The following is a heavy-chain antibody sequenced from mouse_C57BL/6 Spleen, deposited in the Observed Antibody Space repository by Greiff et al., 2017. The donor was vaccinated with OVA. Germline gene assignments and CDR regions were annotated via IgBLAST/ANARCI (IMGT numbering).Heavy chain of an antibody. CDR2: ISYDGSN. CDR1: GYSITSGYY. Sequence: EVKLQESGPGLVKPSQSLSLTCSVTGYSITSGYYWNWIRQFPGNKLEWMGYISYDGSNNYNPSLNNRISITRDTSKNQFFLKLNSVTTEDTATYYCARGTYYYGSSYFDYWGQGTTLTVSS. V-gene: IGHV3-6*01. D-gene: IGHD1-1*01. J-gene: IGHJ2*01. CDR3: ARGTYYYGSSYFDY.